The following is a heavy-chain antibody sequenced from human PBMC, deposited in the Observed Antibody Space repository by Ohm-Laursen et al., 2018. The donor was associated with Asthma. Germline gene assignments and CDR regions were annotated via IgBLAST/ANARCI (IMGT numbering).Heavy chain of an antibody. CDR2: IYYSGSY. CDR1: GGSISSYY. V-gene: IGHV4-59*01. Sequence: PSQTLSFTCSVSGGSISSYYWSWNRQPQGKGLEWIGYIYYSGSYNDNLSLKRQVTISVDTSKNQFFLKLSSVTAADTAVYYCARDPGAGDSSGYREYYYYGMDVWGQGTTVTVSS. CDR3: ARDPGAGDSSGYREYYYYGMDV. J-gene: IGHJ6*02. D-gene: IGHD3-22*01.